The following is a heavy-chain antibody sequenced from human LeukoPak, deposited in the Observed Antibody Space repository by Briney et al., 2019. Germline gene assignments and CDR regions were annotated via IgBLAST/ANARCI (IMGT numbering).Heavy chain of an antibody. CDR1: GFTFDDYA. CDR3: AKDVYCSSTSCSNWFDH. V-gene: IGHV3-43*02. J-gene: IGHJ5*02. CDR2: ISGDGGST. D-gene: IGHD2-2*01. Sequence: GGSLRLSCATSGFTFDDYAMHWVRQAPAKGLQWVSLISGDGGSTYYADSVKGRFTISRDNSKSSLYLQMNSLRTEDTALYYCAKDVYCSSTSCSNWFDHWGQGTLVTVSS.